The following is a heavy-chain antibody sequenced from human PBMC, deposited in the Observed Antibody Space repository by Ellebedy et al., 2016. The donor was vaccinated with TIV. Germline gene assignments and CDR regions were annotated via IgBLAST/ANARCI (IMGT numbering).Heavy chain of an antibody. D-gene: IGHD3-22*01. CDR3: AADPYDSSGYYYTDWFDP. V-gene: IGHV1-58*01. Sequence: ASVKVSCKASGFTFTSSAVQWVRQARGQRLEWIGWIVVGSGNTNYAQKFQERVTITRDMSTSTAYMELSSLRSEDTAVYYCAADPYDSSGYYYTDWFDPWGLGTLVTVSP. J-gene: IGHJ5*02. CDR1: GFTFTSSA. CDR2: IVVGSGNT.